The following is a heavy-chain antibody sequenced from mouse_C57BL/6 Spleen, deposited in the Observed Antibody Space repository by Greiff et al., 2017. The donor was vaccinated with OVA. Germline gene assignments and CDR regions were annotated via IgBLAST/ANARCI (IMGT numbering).Heavy chain of an antibody. Sequence: EVKLMESGGDLVKPGGSLKLSCAASGFTFSSYGMSWVRQTPDKRLEWVATISSGGSYNYYPDSVKGRFTISRDHATNTLYLQMSSLKSEDTAMYYCARRDSTGAMDYWGQGTSVTVSS. CDR3: ARRDSTGAMDY. CDR1: GFTFSSYG. D-gene: IGHD2-5*01. J-gene: IGHJ4*01. V-gene: IGHV5-6*02. CDR2: ISSGGSYN.